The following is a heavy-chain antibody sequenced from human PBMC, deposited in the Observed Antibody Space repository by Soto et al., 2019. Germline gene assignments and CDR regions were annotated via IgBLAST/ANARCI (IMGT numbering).Heavy chain of an antibody. Sequence: ASVKVSCKASGYTFTSYGISWLRQAPGQGLEWMGWISAYNGNTNYAQKLQGRVTMTTDTSTSTAYMELRSLRSDDTAVYYCARGYYYDTLGAFDIWGQGTMVTVSS. D-gene: IGHD3-22*01. CDR3: ARGYYYDTLGAFDI. CDR2: ISAYNGNT. V-gene: IGHV1-18*04. J-gene: IGHJ3*02. CDR1: GYTFTSYG.